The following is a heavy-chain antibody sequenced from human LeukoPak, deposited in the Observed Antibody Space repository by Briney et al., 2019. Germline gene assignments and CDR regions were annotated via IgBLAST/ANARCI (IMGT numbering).Heavy chain of an antibody. CDR1: GLPFSTSG. Sequence: GRSLKLSCAASGLPFSTSGMHWVRQAPGKGLEWVADIWYDGSYKYYADSVQGRFIISRDNSINMVYLEMNSLRAEDTAVYYCARDKGTRSLDHWGQGTLVTVSS. D-gene: IGHD1-14*01. CDR3: ARDKGTRSLDH. V-gene: IGHV3-33*01. CDR2: IWYDGSYK. J-gene: IGHJ4*02.